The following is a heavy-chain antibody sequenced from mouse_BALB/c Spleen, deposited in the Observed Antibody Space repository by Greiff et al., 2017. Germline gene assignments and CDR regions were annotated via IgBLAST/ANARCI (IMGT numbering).Heavy chain of an antibody. Sequence: EVQLQESGPGLVKPSQSLSLTCTVTGYSITSDYAWNWIRQFPGNKLEWIGYISYSGSTSYNPSLKSRISITRDTSKNQFFLQLNSVTTEDTATYYCARSNWVYYAMDYWGQGTSVTVSS. V-gene: IGHV3-2*02. CDR3: ARSNWVYYAMDY. D-gene: IGHD4-1*02. CDR1: GYSITSDYA. J-gene: IGHJ4*01. CDR2: ISYSGST.